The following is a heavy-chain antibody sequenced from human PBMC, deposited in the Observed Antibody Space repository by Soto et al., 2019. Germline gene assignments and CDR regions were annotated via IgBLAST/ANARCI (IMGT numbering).Heavy chain of an antibody. D-gene: IGHD1-26*01. V-gene: IGHV4-30-4*01. CDR1: GGSISSGDYY. J-gene: IGHJ4*02. CDR3: ARDRGGGSYGFPTYYFDY. CDR2: IYYSGST. Sequence: SETLSLTCTVSGGSISSGDYYWSWIRQPPGKGLEWIGYIYYSGSTYYNPSLKSRVTISVDTSKNQFSLKVSSVTAADTAVYYCARDRGGGSYGFPTYYFDYWGQGTLVTVSS.